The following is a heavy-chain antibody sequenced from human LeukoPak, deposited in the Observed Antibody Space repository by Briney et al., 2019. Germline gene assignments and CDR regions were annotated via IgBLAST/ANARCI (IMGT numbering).Heavy chain of an antibody. J-gene: IGHJ4*02. CDR1: GFTFSSYA. CDR3: AMPRHQLLPPPNFDY. D-gene: IGHD2-2*01. CDR2: ISGSGGST. V-gene: IGHV3-23*01. Sequence: PGGSLRLSCAASGFTFSSYAMSWVRQAPGKGLEWVSAISGSGGSTYYAESVKGRFTISRDNSKNRLYLQMNRLRAEDTAVYYCAMPRHQLLPPPNFDYWGQGTLVTVSS.